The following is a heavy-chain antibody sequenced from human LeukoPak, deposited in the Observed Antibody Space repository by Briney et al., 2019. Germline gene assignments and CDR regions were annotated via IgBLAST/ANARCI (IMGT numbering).Heavy chain of an antibody. J-gene: IGHJ4*02. D-gene: IGHD6-13*01. V-gene: IGHV3-7*01. CDR1: RFTFSNYW. CDR3: ARDRHINSWSNDRFDY. CDR2: INQDGSEI. Sequence: GGSLRLSCAASRFTFSNYWMTWVRQAPGKGLEWVGNINQDGSEINYVDSVKGRFTISRDNAETSLYLQMNSLRADDTAIYCCARDRHINSWSNDRFDYWGQGALVTVSS.